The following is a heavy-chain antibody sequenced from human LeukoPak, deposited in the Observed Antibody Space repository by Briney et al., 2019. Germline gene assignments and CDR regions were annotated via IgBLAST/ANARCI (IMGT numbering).Heavy chain of an antibody. Sequence: GGSLRLSCAASGFTFSSYAMSWVRQAPGKGLEWVSAISGSGGSTYFADSVKGRFTIFRDNSKNTLYLQMNSLRAEDTAVYYCATRYGSGTYYFDYWGQGTLVTVSS. V-gene: IGHV3-23*01. CDR3: ATRYGSGTYYFDY. J-gene: IGHJ4*02. D-gene: IGHD3-10*01. CDR2: ISGSGGST. CDR1: GFTFSSYA.